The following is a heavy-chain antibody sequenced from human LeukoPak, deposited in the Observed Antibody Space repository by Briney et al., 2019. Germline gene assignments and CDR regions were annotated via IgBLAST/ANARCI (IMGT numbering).Heavy chain of an antibody. V-gene: IGHV4-4*07. CDR3: ARDRGYYGSGRANAFDI. J-gene: IGHJ3*02. CDR1: GGSISSYY. CDR2: IYTSGST. Sequence: SETLSLTCTVSGGSISSYYWSWIRQPPGKGLEWIGRIYTSGSTNYNPSLKSRVTMSVDTSKNQFSLKLSSMTAADTAVYYCARDRGYYGSGRANAFDIWGQGTMVTVSS. D-gene: IGHD3-10*01.